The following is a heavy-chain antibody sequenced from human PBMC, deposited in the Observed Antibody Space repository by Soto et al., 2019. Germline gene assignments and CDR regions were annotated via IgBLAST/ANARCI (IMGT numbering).Heavy chain of an antibody. Sequence: VGLLRVWYAVAEVSCGDYGGSWVRQAPRTGLEWLATIKLDASEKKYVDSEKGRFTLSRDNAKNTLYLQMDSLRVEDTAVYYCARDSGYGSRASVTHSPDHRGRATLLTVPS. J-gene: IGHJ4*01. CDR3: ARDSGYGSRASVTHSPDH. CDR1: EVSCGDYG. V-gene: IGHV3-7*01. CDR2: IKLDASEK. D-gene: IGHD3-10*01.